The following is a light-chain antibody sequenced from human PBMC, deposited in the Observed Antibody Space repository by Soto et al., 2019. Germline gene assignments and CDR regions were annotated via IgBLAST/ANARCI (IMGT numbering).Light chain of an antibody. J-gene: IGKJ1*01. Sequence: DTQLTQSRSTLSASVGDRVTITCRASRSVTLWLAWFQQKPGRAPRLLFSDASTLESGVPSRFSGSGSRTEVTLNIDRLQPEDAATYYCRQYNTDRSWTFGQGTKVEI. CDR3: RQYNTDRSWT. CDR1: RSVTLW. CDR2: DAS. V-gene: IGKV1-5*01.